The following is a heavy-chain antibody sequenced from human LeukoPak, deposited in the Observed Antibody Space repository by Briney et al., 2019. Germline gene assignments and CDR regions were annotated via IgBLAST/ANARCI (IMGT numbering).Heavy chain of an antibody. J-gene: IGHJ4*02. CDR2: TSGSGGST. CDR3: AKSGFYGDYSWYFDY. Sequence: GGSLRLSCAASGFTFSSYAMSWVRQAPGKGLEWVSATSGSGGSTYYADSVKGRFTISRDNSKNTLYLQMNSLRAEDTAVYYCAKSGFYGDYSWYFDYWGQGTLVTVSS. D-gene: IGHD4-17*01. V-gene: IGHV3-23*01. CDR1: GFTFSSYA.